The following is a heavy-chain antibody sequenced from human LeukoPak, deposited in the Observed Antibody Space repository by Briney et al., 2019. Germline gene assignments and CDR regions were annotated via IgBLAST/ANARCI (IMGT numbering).Heavy chain of an antibody. CDR2: INPNSGGT. J-gene: IGHJ5*02. CDR3: ARERCSSTSCPRRSPYNWFDP. D-gene: IGHD2-2*01. V-gene: IGHV1-2*02. Sequence: ASVKVPCKASGYTFTGYYMHWVRQAPGQGLEWMGWINPNSGGTNYAQKFQGRVTMTRDTSISTAYMELSRLRSDDTAVYYCARERCSSTSCPRRSPYNWFDPWGQGTLVTVSS. CDR1: GYTFTGYY.